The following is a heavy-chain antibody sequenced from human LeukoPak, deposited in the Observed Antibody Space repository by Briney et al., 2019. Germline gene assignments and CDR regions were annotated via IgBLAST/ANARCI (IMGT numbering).Heavy chain of an antibody. Sequence: GASVKVSCKAYGGTFRSYAISWVRQAPGQGLEWMGGILPMFATTKCAQQFQGRVRSTSDESRSAAYRELSSMRSEHTAVYYCPRMEGYSYSDYWGQGTLVIVSS. D-gene: IGHD5-18*01. J-gene: IGHJ4*02. V-gene: IGHV1-69*13. CDR3: PRMEGYSYSDY. CDR2: ILPMFATT. CDR1: GGTFRSYA.